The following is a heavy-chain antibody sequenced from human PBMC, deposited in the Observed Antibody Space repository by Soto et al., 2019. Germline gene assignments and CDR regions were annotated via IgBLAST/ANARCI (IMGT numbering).Heavy chain of an antibody. D-gene: IGHD2-15*01. Sequence: ASVKVSCKASGYTFTSYYMHWVRQAPGQGLEWMGIINPSGGSTSYAQKFQGRVTMTRDTSTSTVYMELSSLRSEDTAVYYCAMFCSGGSCYFPFDYWGQGTLVTVSS. J-gene: IGHJ4*02. V-gene: IGHV1-46*01. CDR2: INPSGGST. CDR3: AMFCSGGSCYFPFDY. CDR1: GYTFTSYY.